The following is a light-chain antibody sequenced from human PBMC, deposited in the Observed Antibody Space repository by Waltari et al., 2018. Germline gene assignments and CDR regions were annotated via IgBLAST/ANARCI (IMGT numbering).Light chain of an antibody. Sequence: QSDLSQPASMSGSPGQSITISCTGTSSDVGGYNYVSWYQEYPGKAPKLIIYDVKNRPSGVSNRFSCSKSGNTASLTISGLQAEDEADYYCSSYTSTSTVLFGGGTKVTVL. J-gene: IGLJ2*01. CDR1: SSDVGGYNY. CDR2: DVK. V-gene: IGLV2-14*03. CDR3: SSYTSTSTVL.